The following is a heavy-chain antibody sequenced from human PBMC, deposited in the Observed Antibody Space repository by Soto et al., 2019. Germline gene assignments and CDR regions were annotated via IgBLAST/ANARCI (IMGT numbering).Heavy chain of an antibody. V-gene: IGHV4-39*01. CDR2: VYYSGST. D-gene: IGHD2-8*01. CDR1: GASITRNSYY. J-gene: IGHJ3*02. Sequence: SETRSLTCTVSGASITRNSYYWGWIRQTPGKGLEWIGSVYYSGSTVYNPSLKSRVTMSVDTSKNQISLSLNSVTAADTAVYFCARPLMGPKAKTAFDIWGQGTMVAASS. CDR3: ARPLMGPKAKTAFDI.